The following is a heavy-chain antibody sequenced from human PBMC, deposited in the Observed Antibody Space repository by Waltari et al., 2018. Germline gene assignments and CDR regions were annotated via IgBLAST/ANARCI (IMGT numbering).Heavy chain of an antibody. J-gene: IGHJ5*01. CDR3: TRAAHGYGDWS. V-gene: IGHV3-23*01. D-gene: IGHD2-21*02. CDR1: GFSFSFYA. Sequence: EVQLLESGGDLVQPGGSLRLPCSVSGFSFSFYAMSWVRQAPGKGLEWVAAISGGVDNTFYLDSVKGRFTISRDISTNTLFLEMSSLRVEDTALYYCTRAAHGYGDWSWGHGTLVTVSS. CDR2: ISGGVDNT.